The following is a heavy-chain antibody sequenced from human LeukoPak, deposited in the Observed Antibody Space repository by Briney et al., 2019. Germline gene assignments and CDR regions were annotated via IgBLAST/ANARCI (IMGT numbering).Heavy chain of an antibody. V-gene: IGHV3-53*01. J-gene: IGHJ4*02. CDR3: ARRGGYSGHDFGGGIEGYFDY. CDR1: GFTVSTHY. Sequence: GGSLRLSCAASGFTVSTHYMNWVRQAPGKGLEWVSVIDTADKTYYADSVKCRFTISRDNSNNTVFLELNSVRAEDTAVYYWARRGGYSGHDFGGGIEGYFDYWGQGTVVTVSS. D-gene: IGHD5-12*01. CDR2: IDTADKT.